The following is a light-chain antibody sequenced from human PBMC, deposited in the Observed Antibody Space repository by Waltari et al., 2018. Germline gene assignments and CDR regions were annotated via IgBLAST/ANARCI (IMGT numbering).Light chain of an antibody. CDR3: CSYAGSSTYVL. J-gene: IGLJ2*01. V-gene: IGLV2-23*01. CDR2: EGS. Sequence: QSALTQPASVSGSLGQPITISCTGANSDVGTYNLVSWYQQHPGKAPKLMIYEGSKRRSGVSNRFSGSQSRNTASLTISGLQAEDDGDYYCCSYAGSSTYVLFGGGTKLTVL. CDR1: NSDVGTYNL.